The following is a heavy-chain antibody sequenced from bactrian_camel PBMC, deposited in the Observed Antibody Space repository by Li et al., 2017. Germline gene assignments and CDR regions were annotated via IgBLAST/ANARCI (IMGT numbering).Heavy chain of an antibody. V-gene: IGHV3S60*01. CDR1: GFTYPKYC. CDR3: AATRRYLNSCKSRTDFCY. D-gene: IGHD6*01. J-gene: IGHJ6*01. Sequence: HVQLVESGGGAVQTGGSLRVSCVASGFTYPKYCFGWFRQAPGKEREGVAFISGDGTTRYAESVKGRFTISQDNAKKTLFPQMNSLKAEDTAMYYCAATRRYLNSCKSRTDFCYWGQGTQVTVS. CDR2: ISGDGTT.